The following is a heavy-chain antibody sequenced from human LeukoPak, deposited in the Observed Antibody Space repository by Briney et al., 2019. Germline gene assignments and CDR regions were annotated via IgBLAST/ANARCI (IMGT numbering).Heavy chain of an antibody. Sequence: ASVKVSCKASGYTFTSYDINWVGQAPGKGLDGMGWMNPNSGNTGYAQKFQGRVTMTRNTSISTAYMELSSLRSEDTAVYYCARADPRRAGAFDIWGQGTMVTVSS. J-gene: IGHJ3*02. CDR2: MNPNSGNT. D-gene: IGHD6-19*01. CDR3: ARADPRRAGAFDI. V-gene: IGHV1-8*01. CDR1: GYTFTSYD.